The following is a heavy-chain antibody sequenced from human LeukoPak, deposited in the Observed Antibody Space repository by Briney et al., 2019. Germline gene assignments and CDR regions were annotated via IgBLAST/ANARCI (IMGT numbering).Heavy chain of an antibody. J-gene: IGHJ4*02. Sequence: TGGSLRLSCAASGFTFSSYGMHWVRQAPGKGLEWVAFIRYDGSNKYYADSVKGRFTISRDNSKNTLYLQMNSLRAEDTAVYYCAKRRRITMIVVVGDRDYFDYWGQGTLVTVSS. CDR3: AKRRRITMIVVVGDRDYFDY. CDR2: IRYDGSNK. D-gene: IGHD3-22*01. V-gene: IGHV3-30*02. CDR1: GFTFSSYG.